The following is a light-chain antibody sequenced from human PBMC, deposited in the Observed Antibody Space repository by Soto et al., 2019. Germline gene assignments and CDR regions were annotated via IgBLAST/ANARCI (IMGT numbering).Light chain of an antibody. J-gene: IGLJ1*01. CDR2: DSN. V-gene: IGLV1-51*01. CDR3: GVWDDSLTTYL. Sequence: QSVLTEPTSVSVAPGQMVTISCSGSSSNIGSFYVSWYQQLPGTAPQILIYDSNQRPSGIPDRFSGSRSDPSATLVITGLQTGDEADYCGGVWDDSLTTYLFGAGTKVTV. CDR1: SSNIGSFY.